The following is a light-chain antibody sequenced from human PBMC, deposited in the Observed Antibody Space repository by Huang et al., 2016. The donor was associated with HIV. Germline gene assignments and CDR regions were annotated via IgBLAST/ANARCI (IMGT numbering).Light chain of an antibody. Sequence: EIVLTQSPDFQAVTTKEKITITCRASQNVGNSLHWYQQKPHQSPQLLIKYASQTISGVPSRFSGSRSGTDFPLTIDTPDAGDAATYYCHQSSSLPYTFGQGTKLEIK. CDR3: HQSSSLPYT. CDR1: QNVGNS. CDR2: YAS. J-gene: IGKJ2*01. V-gene: IGKV6-21*02.